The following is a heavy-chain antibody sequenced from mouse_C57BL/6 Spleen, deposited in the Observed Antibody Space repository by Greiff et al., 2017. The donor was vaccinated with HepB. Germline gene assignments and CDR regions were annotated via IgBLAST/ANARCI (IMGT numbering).Heavy chain of an antibody. CDR1: GYTFTSYW. J-gene: IGHJ2*01. D-gene: IGHD1-1*01. CDR3: APIYYYGSSHYFDY. Sequence: VQLQQPGAELVKPGASVKMSCKASGYTFTSYWITWVKQRPGQGLEWIGDIYPGSGSTNYNEKFKSKATLTVDTSSSTAYMQLSSLTSEDSAVYYCAPIYYYGSSHYFDYWGQGTTLTVSS. V-gene: IGHV1-55*01. CDR2: IYPGSGST.